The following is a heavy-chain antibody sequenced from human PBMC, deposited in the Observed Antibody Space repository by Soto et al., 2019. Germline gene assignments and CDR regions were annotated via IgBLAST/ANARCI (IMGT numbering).Heavy chain of an antibody. D-gene: IGHD5-18*01. CDR1: GGSINSGGYC. J-gene: IGHJ4*02. CDR2: ISYGGST. V-gene: IGHV4-31*03. CDR3: SRGILV. Sequence: QVQLQESGPGLVKPSQTLSLTCTVSGGSINSGGYCWSWIHQHPGKGLDWIGCISYGGSTSYNPSRKSRVTISVDTSKNLFSLKLTSVTAADTAVYYCSRGILVWGQGALITVSS.